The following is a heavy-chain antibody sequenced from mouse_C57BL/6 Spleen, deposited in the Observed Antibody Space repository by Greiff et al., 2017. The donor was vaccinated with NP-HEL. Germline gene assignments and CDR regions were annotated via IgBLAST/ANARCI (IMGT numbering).Heavy chain of an antibody. V-gene: IGHV1-64*01. J-gene: IGHJ1*03. CDR3: ARSPITTVVARYFDV. D-gene: IGHD1-1*01. Sequence: QVQLQQPGAELVKPGASVKLSCKASGYTFTSYWMHWVKQRPGQGLEWIGMIHPNSGSTDYNEKFKSKATLTVDESSSTAYMQLSSLTSEDSAVYYCARSPITTVVARYFDVWGTGTTVTVSS. CDR1: GYTFTSYW. CDR2: IHPNSGST.